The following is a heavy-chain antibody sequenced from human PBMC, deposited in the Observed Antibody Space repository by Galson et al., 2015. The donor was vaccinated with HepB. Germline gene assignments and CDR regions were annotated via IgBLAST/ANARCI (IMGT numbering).Heavy chain of an antibody. Sequence: SLRLSCAASGFTFSSYWMHWVRQAPGKGLVWVSRINSDGSSTSYADSVKGRFTISRDNAKNTLYLQMNSLRAEDTAVYYCARAVDTAMARSYFDYWGQGTLVTVSS. J-gene: IGHJ4*02. V-gene: IGHV3-74*01. CDR3: ARAVDTAMARSYFDY. CDR2: INSDGSST. CDR1: GFTFSSYW. D-gene: IGHD5-18*01.